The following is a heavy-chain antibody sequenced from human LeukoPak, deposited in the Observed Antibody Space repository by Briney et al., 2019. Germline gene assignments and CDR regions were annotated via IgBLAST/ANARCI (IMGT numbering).Heavy chain of an antibody. D-gene: IGHD6-19*01. CDR2: ISYDGSNK. CDR3: ARVRRAGSSGWYGDAFDI. Sequence: GGSLRLSCPASGFTFSSYAMHWVRQAPGKGLEWVAVISYDGSNKYYADSVKGRFTISRDNSKNTLYLQMNSLRAEDTAVYYCARVRRAGSSGWYGDAFDIWGQVTMVTVSS. CDR1: GFTFSSYA. J-gene: IGHJ3*02. V-gene: IGHV3-30*04.